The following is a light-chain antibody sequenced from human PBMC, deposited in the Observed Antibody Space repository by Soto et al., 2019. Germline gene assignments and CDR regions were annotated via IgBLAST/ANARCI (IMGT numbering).Light chain of an antibody. CDR1: SSNIGAGYD. J-gene: IGLJ3*02. CDR2: GNI. V-gene: IGLV1-40*01. CDR3: AVWDDSLNGWV. Sequence: QPVLTQPPSVSGAPGQRVTISCTGSSSNIGAGYDVHWYQQRPGTAPKLLIFGNINRPSGVPDRFSGSKSGTSASLAISGLQSEDEADYYCAVWDDSLNGWVFGGGTKLTVL.